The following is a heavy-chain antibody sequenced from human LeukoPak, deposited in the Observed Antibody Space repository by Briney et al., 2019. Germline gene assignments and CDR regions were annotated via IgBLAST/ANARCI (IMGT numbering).Heavy chain of an antibody. CDR2: FDPEDGEI. CDR1: GYTLTELS. CDR3: ATGRGIQLWYGAPPLNY. D-gene: IGHD5-18*01. V-gene: IGHV1-24*01. J-gene: IGHJ4*02. Sequence: ASVKVSCKVSGYTLTELSMHWVRQAPGEGLEWMGGFDPEDGEIIYAQKFQGRVTMTEDTSTDTAYMELSSLRSEDTAVYYCATGRGIQLWYGAPPLNYWGQGTLVTVSS.